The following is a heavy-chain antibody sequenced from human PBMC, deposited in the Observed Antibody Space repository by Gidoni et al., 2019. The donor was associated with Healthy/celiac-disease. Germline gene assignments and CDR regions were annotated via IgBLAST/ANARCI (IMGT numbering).Heavy chain of an antibody. CDR1: GYSFTSYW. J-gene: IGHJ6*02. D-gene: IGHD3-10*01. V-gene: IGHV5-10-1*03. CDR3: ARLDSGSYYMGYYYYYGMDV. CDR2: IDPSDSYT. Sequence: EVQLVQSGAEVKKPGESLRISCKGSGYSFTSYWISWVRQRPGKGLEWMGRIDPSDSYTNYSPSFQGHVTISADKSISTAYLQWSSLKASDTAMYYCARLDSGSYYMGYYYYYGMDVWGQGTTVTVSS.